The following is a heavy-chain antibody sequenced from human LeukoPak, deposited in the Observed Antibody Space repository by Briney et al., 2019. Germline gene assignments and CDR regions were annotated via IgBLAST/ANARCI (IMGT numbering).Heavy chain of an antibody. Sequence: NPSETLSLTCTVSGGSISSSSYYWGWIRQPPGKGLEWIGSIYYSGSTYYNPSLKSRVTISVDTSKNQFSLKLSSVTAADTAVYYCASRIAVAGTPTPYYYYYMDDWGKGTTVTVSS. V-gene: IGHV4-39*07. J-gene: IGHJ6*03. CDR1: GGSISSSSYY. D-gene: IGHD6-19*01. CDR3: ASRIAVAGTPTPYYYYYMDD. CDR2: IYYSGST.